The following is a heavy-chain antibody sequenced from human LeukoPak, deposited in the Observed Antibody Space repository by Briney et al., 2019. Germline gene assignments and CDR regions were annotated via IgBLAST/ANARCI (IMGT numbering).Heavy chain of an antibody. V-gene: IGHV3-20*04. CDR2: INWNGGST. CDR1: GFTFDDYG. J-gene: IGHJ6*03. D-gene: IGHD2-15*01. Sequence: PGGSLRLSCAASGFTFDDYGMSWVRQAPGKGLGWVSGINWNGGSTGYADSVKGRFTISRDNAKTSLYLQMNSLRAEDTALYYCARSPKSGGYYYSMDVWGKGTTVTVSS. CDR3: ARSPKSGGYYYSMDV.